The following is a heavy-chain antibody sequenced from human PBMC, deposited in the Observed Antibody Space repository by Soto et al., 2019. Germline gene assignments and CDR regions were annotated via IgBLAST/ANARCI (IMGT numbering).Heavy chain of an antibody. CDR3: AKEGVAAAGTPMTIDY. J-gene: IGHJ4*02. Sequence: GGSLRLSCAASGFTFDDYTMHWVRQAPGKGLEWVSLISWDGGSTYYADSVKGRFTISRDNSKNSLYLQMNSLRTEDTALYYCAKEGVAAAGTPMTIDYWGQGTLVTVSS. CDR2: ISWDGGST. D-gene: IGHD6-13*01. V-gene: IGHV3-43*01. CDR1: GFTFDDYT.